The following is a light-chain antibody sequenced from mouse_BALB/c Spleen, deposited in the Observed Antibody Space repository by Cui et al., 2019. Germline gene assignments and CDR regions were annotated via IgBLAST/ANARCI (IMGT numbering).Light chain of an antibody. Sequence: QIVLTQSPAIMYESPGEKVTMTCSASSSVSYMYWYQQKPGSSPRLLIYDTSNLASGVPVRFSGSGSGTSYSLTISRMEAEDAATYYCQQWSSYPRTFGGGTKLEIK. CDR2: DTS. J-gene: IGKJ1*01. CDR1: SSVSY. CDR3: QQWSSYPRT. V-gene: IGKV4-55*01.